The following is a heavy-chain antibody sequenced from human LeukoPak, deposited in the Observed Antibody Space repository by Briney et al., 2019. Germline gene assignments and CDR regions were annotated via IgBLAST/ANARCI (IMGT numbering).Heavy chain of an antibody. D-gene: IGHD4-17*01. V-gene: IGHV1-2*02. J-gene: IGHJ6*02. CDR2: INPNSGST. Sequence: ASVKVSCKASGYTFTGYYMHWVRQAPGQGLEWMGWINPNSGSTNYAQKFQGRVTMTRDTSISTAYMELSRLRSDDTAVYYCARERRIYGDYGTYYYGMDVWGQGTTVTVSS. CDR3: ARERRIYGDYGTYYYGMDV. CDR1: GYTFTGYY.